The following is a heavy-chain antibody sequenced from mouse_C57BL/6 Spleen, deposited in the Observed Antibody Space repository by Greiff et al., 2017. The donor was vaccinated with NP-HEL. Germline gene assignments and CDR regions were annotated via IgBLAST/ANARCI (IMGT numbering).Heavy chain of an antibody. V-gene: IGHV14-1*01. CDR1: GFNIKDYY. CDR3: TAYYGSSYFDY. Sequence: EVKLMESGAELVRPGASVKLSCTASGFNIKDYYMHWVKQRPEQGLEWIGRIDPEDGDTEYAPKFQGKATMTADTSSNTAYLQLSSLTSEDTAVYYCTAYYGSSYFDYWGQGTTLTVSS. CDR2: IDPEDGDT. J-gene: IGHJ2*01. D-gene: IGHD1-1*01.